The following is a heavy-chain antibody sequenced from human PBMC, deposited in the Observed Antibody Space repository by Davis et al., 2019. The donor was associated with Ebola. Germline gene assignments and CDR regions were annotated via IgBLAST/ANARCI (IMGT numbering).Heavy chain of an antibody. CDR1: GFTFRSYA. CDR3: AREGVVVPAAIPEWGWFDP. D-gene: IGHD2-2*02. J-gene: IGHJ5*02. CDR2: ISASGATT. V-gene: IGHV3-23*01. Sequence: GGSLRLSCAASGFTFRSYAMSWVRQAPGKGLEWVSAISASGATTYYADSVKGRFTISRDNSKNTLYLQMNSLRAEDTAVYYCAREGVVVPAAIPEWGWFDPWGQGTLVTVSS.